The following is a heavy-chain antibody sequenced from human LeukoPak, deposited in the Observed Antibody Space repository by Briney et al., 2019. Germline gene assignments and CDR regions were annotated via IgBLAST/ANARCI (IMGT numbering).Heavy chain of an antibody. D-gene: IGHD6-19*01. CDR2: ISSGSTI. V-gene: IGHV3-48*03. J-gene: IGHJ4*02. CDR1: GFTFSSYE. Sequence: GGSLRLSCAASGFTFSSYEMNWVRQAPGKGLEWVSYISSGSTIYDADSVKGRCTISRDNAKNSLYLQMNSLRAEDTAVYYCARESIAVAGAPFDYCGQGTLVTVSS. CDR3: ARESIAVAGAPFDY.